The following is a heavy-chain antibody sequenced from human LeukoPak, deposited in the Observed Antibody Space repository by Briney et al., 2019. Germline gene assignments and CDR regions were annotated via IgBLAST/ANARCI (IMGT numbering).Heavy chain of an antibody. J-gene: IGHJ3*02. D-gene: IGHD6-19*01. CDR3: AKYSSGWYRAADAFDI. V-gene: IGHV4-38-2*02. CDR1: GYSINSGYY. CDR2: IYHSGST. Sequence: SETLSLTCTVSGYSINSGYYWGWIRQPPGKGLEWIGNIYHSGSTYYNPSLKSRVTISVDTSKNQFSLKLSSVTAADTAVYYCAKYSSGWYRAADAFDIWGQGTMVTVSS.